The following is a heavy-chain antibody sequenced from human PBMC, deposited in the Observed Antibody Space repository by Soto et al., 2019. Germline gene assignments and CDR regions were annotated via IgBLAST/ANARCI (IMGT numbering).Heavy chain of an antibody. J-gene: IGHJ4*02. CDR1: GGSFSGYY. D-gene: IGHD3-9*01. V-gene: IGHV4-34*01. CDR3: ARGGLRYFDWLLSPYYFDY. Sequence: SETLSLTCAVYGGSFSGYYWSWIRQPPGKGLEWIGEINHSGSTNYNPSLKSRVTISVDTSKNQFSLKLSSVTAADTAVYYCARGGLRYFDWLLSPYYFDYWGQGTLVTVSS. CDR2: INHSGST.